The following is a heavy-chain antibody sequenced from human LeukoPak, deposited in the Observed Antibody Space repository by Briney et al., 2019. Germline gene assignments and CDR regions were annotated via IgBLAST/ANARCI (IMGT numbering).Heavy chain of an antibody. D-gene: IGHD6-13*01. V-gene: IGHV3-66*01. CDR3: ARDLEAANTYYFDY. CDR1: GFTVSSSY. CDR2: ISSAGTT. Sequence: PGGSLRLSCAASGFTVSSSYMSWVRQAPGKGLEWVSIISSAGTTYYADSVKGRFTISRDNSKNTVYLQVNSLRDEDTAVYYCARDLEAANTYYFDYWGQG. J-gene: IGHJ4*02.